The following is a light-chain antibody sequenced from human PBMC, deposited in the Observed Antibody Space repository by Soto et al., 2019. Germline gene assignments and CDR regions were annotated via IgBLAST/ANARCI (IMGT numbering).Light chain of an antibody. CDR3: QQYGTSEII. CDR2: GAS. CDR1: QNVDSNY. Sequence: EIVLTQSPGTLSLSPGERATLSFRASQNVDSNYLAWYQQKPGQAPRIIIFGASGRATGIPDRFSGSGSGTDFTLTISRLEPEDFAVFFCQQYGTSEIIFGQGTRLEI. J-gene: IGKJ5*01. V-gene: IGKV3-20*01.